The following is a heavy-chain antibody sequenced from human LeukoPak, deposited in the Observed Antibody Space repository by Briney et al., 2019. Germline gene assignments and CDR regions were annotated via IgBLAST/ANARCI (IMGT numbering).Heavy chain of an antibody. CDR1: GGSISSSSYY. Sequence: PSETLSLTCTVSGGSISSSSYYWAWIRQPPVKGLEWIGGIYYSGRTYYSPSLKSRVTISVDTSKNQFSLKLSSVTAADTAVYYCARKSAGGTPTDYWGQGTLVTVSS. CDR2: IYYSGRT. J-gene: IGHJ4*02. CDR3: ARKSAGGTPTDY. V-gene: IGHV4-39*01. D-gene: IGHD6-13*01.